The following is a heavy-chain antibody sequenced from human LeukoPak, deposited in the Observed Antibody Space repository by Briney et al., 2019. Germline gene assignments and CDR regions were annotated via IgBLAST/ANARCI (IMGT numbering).Heavy chain of an antibody. D-gene: IGHD1-26*01. CDR1: GGSISSSSYY. Sequence: SETLSLTCTVSGGSISSSSYYWGWIRQPPGKGLEWIGSIYYSGSTYYNPSLKSRVTISVDTSKNQFSLKLSSVTAADTAVYYCARQEGGGSYYGPFDYWGQGTLVTVSS. CDR2: IYYSGST. V-gene: IGHV4-39*07. J-gene: IGHJ4*02. CDR3: ARQEGGGSYYGPFDY.